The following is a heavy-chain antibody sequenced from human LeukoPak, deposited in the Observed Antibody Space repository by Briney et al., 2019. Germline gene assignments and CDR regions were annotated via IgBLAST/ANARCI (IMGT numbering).Heavy chain of an antibody. V-gene: IGHV3-48*03. CDR2: FSSSGSTI. Sequence: PGGSLRLSCAASGXTFSSYEMNWVRQAPGKGLEWVFYFSSSGSTIYYADSVKGRFTISRDNAKNSLYLQMNSLRAEDTAVYYCARPPPYSSSWYVFDYWGQGTLVTVSS. CDR1: GXTFSSYE. CDR3: ARPPPYSSSWYVFDY. J-gene: IGHJ4*02. D-gene: IGHD6-13*01.